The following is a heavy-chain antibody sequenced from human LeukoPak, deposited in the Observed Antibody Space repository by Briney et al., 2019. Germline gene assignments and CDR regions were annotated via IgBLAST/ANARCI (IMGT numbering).Heavy chain of an antibody. CDR3: ALLQTRKNPFDI. V-gene: IGHV1-69*01. Sequence: SVKVSCKASGGTFSSYAISWVRQAPGQGLEWMGGIIPIFGTANYAQKFQGRVTITADESTSTAYMELSSLRSEDTAVYYCALLQTRKNPFDIWGQGTMVTVSS. D-gene: IGHD2-15*01. J-gene: IGHJ3*02. CDR2: IIPIFGTA. CDR1: GGTFSSYA.